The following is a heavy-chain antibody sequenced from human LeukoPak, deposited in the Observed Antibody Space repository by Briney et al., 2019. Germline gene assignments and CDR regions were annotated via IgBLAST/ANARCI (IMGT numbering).Heavy chain of an antibody. D-gene: IGHD6-13*01. CDR2: ISSSSSYI. V-gene: IGHV3-21*01. J-gene: IGHJ4*02. CDR3: ARDSGIAAAGTWGPNDY. Sequence: GGSLRLSCAASGFTFSSYSMNWVRQAPGKGLEWVSSISSSSSYIYYADSVKGRLTISRDNAKNSLYLQMNSLRAEDTAVYYCARDSGIAAAGTWGPNDYWGQGTLVTVSS. CDR1: GFTFSSYS.